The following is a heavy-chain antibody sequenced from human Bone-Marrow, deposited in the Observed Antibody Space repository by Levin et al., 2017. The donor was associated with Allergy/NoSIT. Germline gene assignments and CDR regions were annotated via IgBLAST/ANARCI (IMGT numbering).Heavy chain of an antibody. D-gene: IGHD2-15*01. CDR3: ARIYGSEETFDI. Sequence: GGSLRLSCAASGFTFSDYFMSWIRQAPGKGLECISYISSRSSSRYYADSVKGRFTISRDDAKNSLYLQMNSLRAEDTAVYYCARIYGSEETFDIWGRGTMVTVYS. J-gene: IGHJ3*02. V-gene: IGHV3-11*01. CDR1: GFTFSDYF. CDR2: ISSRSSSR.